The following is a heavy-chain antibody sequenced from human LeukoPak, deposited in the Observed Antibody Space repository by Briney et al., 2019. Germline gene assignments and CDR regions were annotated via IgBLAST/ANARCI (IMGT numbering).Heavy chain of an antibody. CDR3: AKDLRQWRGDLDY. V-gene: IGHV3-30*18. Sequence: GGSLRLSCAASGFTFSSYGMHWVRQAPDRGLEWMAVMVDDGSEKFYADSVKGRFTISRDNSKNMLYLQMNSLKPEETAVYYCAKDLRQWRGDLDYWGQGALVTVSP. CDR2: MVDDGSEK. J-gene: IGHJ4*02. CDR1: GFTFSSYG. D-gene: IGHD6-19*01.